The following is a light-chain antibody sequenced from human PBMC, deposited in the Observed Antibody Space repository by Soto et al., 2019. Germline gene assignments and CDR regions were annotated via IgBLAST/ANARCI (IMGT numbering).Light chain of an antibody. Sequence: EIVLTQSPGTLSLSPGERATLSCRASQSVSSSYLAWYQQKPGQAPRLLLYAASRRATGIPDRFSGSGSGTDFTLTISRLEPEDFALYYCQQYGSSPWTFGQGTKAEIK. CDR1: QSVSSSY. V-gene: IGKV3-20*01. CDR2: AAS. J-gene: IGKJ1*01. CDR3: QQYGSSPWT.